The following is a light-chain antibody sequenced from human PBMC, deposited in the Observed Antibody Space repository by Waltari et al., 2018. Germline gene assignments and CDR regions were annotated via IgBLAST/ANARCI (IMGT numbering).Light chain of an antibody. J-gene: IGLJ2*01. CDR3: QTWGTGWEV. CDR2: LNSDGSH. Sequence: QLVLTQSPSASASLGASVKLTCTLSSGHSSYAIAWPQQQPEKGPRYLMKLNSDGSHSKGDGIPDRFSGSSSGAERYLTISSLQSEDEADYYCQTWGTGWEVFGGGTKLTVL. V-gene: IGLV4-69*01. CDR1: SGHSSYA.